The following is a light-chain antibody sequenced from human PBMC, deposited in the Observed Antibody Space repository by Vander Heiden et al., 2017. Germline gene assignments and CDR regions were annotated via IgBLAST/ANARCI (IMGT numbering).Light chain of an antibody. CDR2: KDS. CDR1: ALPKQY. V-gene: IGLV3-25*03. Sequence: SYDLPQPPPAPVPPGQPARITCSGDALPKQYAFWYQQKPGQAPVLVMDKDSERSSGIPDRFSGSSSGTTVTLTISGVQAEDEADYYCQSADSSGADVVFGGGTKLTVL. J-gene: IGLJ2*01. CDR3: QSADSSGADVV.